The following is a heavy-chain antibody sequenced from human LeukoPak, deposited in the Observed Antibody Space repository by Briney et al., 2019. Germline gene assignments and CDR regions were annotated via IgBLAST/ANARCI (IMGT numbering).Heavy chain of an antibody. Sequence: PGGSLRLSCAASGFTFSSYWMHWVRQAPGKGLVWVSYISGDGTRTTYADSVKGRFTISRDNAKNTLDLQMNSLRAEDTAVYYCARGGWGTATDYWAQGTLVTVSS. CDR3: ARGGWGTATDY. V-gene: IGHV3-74*01. CDR1: GFTFSSYW. J-gene: IGHJ4*02. CDR2: ISGDGTRT. D-gene: IGHD1-1*01.